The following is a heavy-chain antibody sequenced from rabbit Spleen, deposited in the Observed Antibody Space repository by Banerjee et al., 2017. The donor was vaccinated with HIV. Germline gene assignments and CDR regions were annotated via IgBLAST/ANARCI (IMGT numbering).Heavy chain of an antibody. CDR2: IDTGSSGFT. J-gene: IGHJ4*01. Sequence: QSLEESGGDLVKPGASLTLTCIASGVSFSGNSYMCWVRQAPGKGLEWIVCIDTGSSGFTYFASWAKGRFTISKTSSTTVTLQMTSLTAADTATYFCARNGGMLDYRLWGPGTLVTVS. D-gene: IGHD6-1*01. CDR1: GVSFSGNSY. V-gene: IGHV1S40*01. CDR3: ARNGGMLDYRL.